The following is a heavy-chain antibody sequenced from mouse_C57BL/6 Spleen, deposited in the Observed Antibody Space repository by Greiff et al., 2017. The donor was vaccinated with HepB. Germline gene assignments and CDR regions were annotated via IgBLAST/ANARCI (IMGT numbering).Heavy chain of an antibody. Sequence: EVMLVESGGGLVKPGGSLKLSCAASGFTFSSYAMSWVRQTPEKRLEWVATISDGGSYTYYPDNVKGRFTISRDNAKNNLYLKMSLLKSEDTAMYYCARDLYSTHGYFDVWGTGTTVTVSS. D-gene: IGHD2-5*01. CDR3: ARDLYSTHGYFDV. CDR1: GFTFSSYA. J-gene: IGHJ1*03. CDR2: ISDGGSYT. V-gene: IGHV5-4*01.